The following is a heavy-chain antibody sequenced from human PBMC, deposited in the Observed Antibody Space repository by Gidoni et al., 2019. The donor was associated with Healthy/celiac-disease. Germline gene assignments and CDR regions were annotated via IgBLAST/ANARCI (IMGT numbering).Heavy chain of an antibody. V-gene: IGHV1-69*01. J-gene: IGHJ5*02. CDR2: SIPIFGTA. Sequence: QVQLVQSGAEVKKPGSSVKVSCKASGGTFSSYAISWVRQAPGQGLEWMGGSIPIFGTANYAQKFQGRVTITADESTSTAYMELSSLRSEDTAVYYCARSHGGRGSGTQVQDGWFDPWGQGTLVTVSS. CDR1: GGTFSSYA. CDR3: ARSHGGRGSGTQVQDGWFDP. D-gene: IGHD3-10*01.